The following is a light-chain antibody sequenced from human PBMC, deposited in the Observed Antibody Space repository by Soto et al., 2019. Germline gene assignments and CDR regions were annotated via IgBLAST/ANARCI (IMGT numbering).Light chain of an antibody. J-gene: IGKJ1*01. CDR2: AAS. V-gene: IGKV1-39*01. CDR3: QESYSTPRT. Sequence: DIQMSQSPSSLSASVGDRATITCMASQSISSYLNWYQQRPGKAPNLLIFAASSLQSGVPSRFSGSGSGTDFTLTISSLQPEDFATYHCQESYSTPRTFGQGTKVDIK. CDR1: QSISSY.